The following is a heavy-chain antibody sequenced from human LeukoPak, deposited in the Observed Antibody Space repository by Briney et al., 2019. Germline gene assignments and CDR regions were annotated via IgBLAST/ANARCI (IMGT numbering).Heavy chain of an antibody. CDR1: GYTFTSYG. CDR2: ISAYNGNT. D-gene: IGHD2-2*02. V-gene: IGHV1-18*01. J-gene: IGHJ5*02. Sequence: ASVKVSCKASGYTFTSYGISWVRRAPGQGLEWMGWISAYNGNTNYAQKLQGRVTMTTDTSTSTAYMELRSLRSDDTAVYYCARESPCSSTSCYSSSPNWFDPWGQGTLVTVSS. CDR3: ARESPCSSTSCYSSSPNWFDP.